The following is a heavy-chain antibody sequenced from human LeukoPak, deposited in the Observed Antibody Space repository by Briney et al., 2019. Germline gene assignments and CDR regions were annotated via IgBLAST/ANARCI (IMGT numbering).Heavy chain of an antibody. CDR1: GFTFSSYS. J-gene: IGHJ4*02. CDR3: TRAHDYSNYVPVY. CDR2: ITISSTYI. V-gene: IGHV3-21*01. D-gene: IGHD4-11*01. Sequence: PGGSLRLSCAASGFTFSSYSMNWVRQAPGKGLEWVSSITISSTYISYADSVKRRFTSSRDNAKNSLYLQMNSLRAEDTAVYYCTRAHDYSNYVPVYCGQGTLVTVSS.